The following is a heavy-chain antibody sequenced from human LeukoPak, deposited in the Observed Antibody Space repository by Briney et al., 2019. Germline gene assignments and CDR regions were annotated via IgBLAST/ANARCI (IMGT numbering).Heavy chain of an antibody. CDR1: GGSISSYY. D-gene: IGHD4-17*01. J-gene: IGHJ4*02. CDR3: ARFANYGGNSRYFDY. CDR2: IYYSGST. Sequence: PSETLSLTCTVSGGSISSYYWSWIRQPPGKGLEWIGYIYYSGSTNYNPSLKSRVTISVDTSKNQFSLKLTSVTAADTAVYYCARFANYGGNSRYFDYWGQGTLVTVSS. V-gene: IGHV4-59*01.